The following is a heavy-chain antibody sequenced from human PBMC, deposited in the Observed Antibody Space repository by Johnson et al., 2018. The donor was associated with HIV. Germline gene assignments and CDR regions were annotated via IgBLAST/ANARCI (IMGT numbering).Heavy chain of an antibody. CDR3: AKDINLEDAFDI. CDR1: GFTFSSYW. Sequence: VQLVESGGGLVQPGGSLRLSCAASGFTFSSYWMSWVRQAPGKGLEWVANIKQDGSAKYYVDSVKGRFTISRDNAKNSVYLQMNSLRPEDMALYYCAKDINLEDAFDIWGQGTMVTVSS. CDR2: IKQDGSAK. V-gene: IGHV3-7*03. J-gene: IGHJ3*02.